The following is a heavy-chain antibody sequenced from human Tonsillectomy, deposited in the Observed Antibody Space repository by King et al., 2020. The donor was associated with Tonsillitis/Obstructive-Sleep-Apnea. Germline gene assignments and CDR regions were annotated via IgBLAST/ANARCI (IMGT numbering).Heavy chain of an antibody. J-gene: IGHJ4*02. Sequence: QLQESGPGLVKPSETLSLTCTVSGGSISSYYWSWIRQPPGKGLEWIGYIYYSGSTNYNPSLKSRVTISVDTSKNQFSLKLSSVTAADTAVYYCARVSLGLASTHFDYWGQGTLVTVSS. CDR2: IYYSGST. V-gene: IGHV4-59*01. CDR3: ARVSLGLASTHFDY. D-gene: IGHD3-16*01. CDR1: GGSISSYY.